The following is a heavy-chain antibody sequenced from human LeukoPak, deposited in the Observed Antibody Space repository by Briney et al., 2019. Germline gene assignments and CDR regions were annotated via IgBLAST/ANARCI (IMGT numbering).Heavy chain of an antibody. Sequence: ASVRVSCKASGYTFTGYYMHWVRQAPGQGLEWMGWINPNSGGTNYAQKFQGRVTMTRDTSISTAYMELSRLRSDDTAVYYCARSHMVRGVIINPWFDPWGQGTLVTVSS. D-gene: IGHD3-10*01. V-gene: IGHV1-2*02. CDR2: INPNSGGT. J-gene: IGHJ5*02. CDR3: ARSHMVRGVIINPWFDP. CDR1: GYTFTGYY.